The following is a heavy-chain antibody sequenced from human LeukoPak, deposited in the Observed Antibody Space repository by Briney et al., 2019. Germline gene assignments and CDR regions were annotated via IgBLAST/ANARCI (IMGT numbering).Heavy chain of an antibody. CDR1: GLTVITNY. CDR3: ARGVETLAATTLPY. D-gene: IGHD2-15*01. V-gene: IGHV3-53*01. CDR2: LYSDGNT. Sequence: PGGSLRLSCAPSGLTVITNYMTWVRQAPGKGLEWVSVLYSDGNTKYADSVQGRFTISRDNSKNTLYLEMNSLSPDDTAVYYCARGVETLAATTLPYWGQGTLVTVSS. J-gene: IGHJ4*02.